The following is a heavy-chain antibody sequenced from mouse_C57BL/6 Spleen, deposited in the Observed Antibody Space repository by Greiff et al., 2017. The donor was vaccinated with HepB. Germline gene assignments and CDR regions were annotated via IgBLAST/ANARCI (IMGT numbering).Heavy chain of an antibody. D-gene: IGHD1-1*01. J-gene: IGHJ4*01. V-gene: IGHV1-55*01. CDR1: GYTFTSYW. CDR3: ARWANYYGSSYYAMDY. Sequence: QVQLQQPGAELVKPGASVKMSCKASGYTFTSYWITWVKQRPGQGLEWIGDIYPGSGSTNYNEKFKSKATLTVDTSSSTAYMQLSSLTSEDSAVYYCARWANYYGSSYYAMDYWGQGTSVTVSS. CDR2: IYPGSGST.